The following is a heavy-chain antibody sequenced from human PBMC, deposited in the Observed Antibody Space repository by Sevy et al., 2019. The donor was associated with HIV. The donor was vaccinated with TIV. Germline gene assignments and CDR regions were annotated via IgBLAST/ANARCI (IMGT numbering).Heavy chain of an antibody. CDR1: GFTFRTSG. D-gene: IGHD3-10*01. Sequence: GGSLRLSCVTSGFTFRTSGMHWVRQSPGKGLEWVAIISYDEAHKKYADSGRGRFSISKENSKNKLHLQMSSLKTEDTAVYYCAKDYSAGINFVRGAYRARGDYFDYWGQGTQVTVSS. V-gene: IGHV3-30*18. CDR2: ISYDEAHK. J-gene: IGHJ4*02. CDR3: AKDYSAGINFVRGAYRARGDYFDY.